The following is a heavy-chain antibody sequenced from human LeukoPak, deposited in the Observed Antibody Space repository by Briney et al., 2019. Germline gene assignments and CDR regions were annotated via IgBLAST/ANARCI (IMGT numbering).Heavy chain of an antibody. D-gene: IGHD3-9*01. CDR3: ARILRIDWSIDY. Sequence: AETLSLTCGVYGGSFSGYWWSRIRQPPGKELEWIGEINHSGSTNYNPSLKSRVTISVDTSKHQFSLKLTSVTAADTAVYYCARILRIDWSIDYWGQGTLVTVSS. J-gene: IGHJ4*02. CDR2: INHSGST. V-gene: IGHV4-34*01. CDR1: GGSFSGYW.